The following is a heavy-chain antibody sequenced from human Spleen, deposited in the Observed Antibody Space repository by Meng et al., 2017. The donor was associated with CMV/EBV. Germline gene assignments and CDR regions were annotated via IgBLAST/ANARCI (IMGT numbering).Heavy chain of an antibody. CDR2: INHSGST. V-gene: IGHV4-34*01. D-gene: IGHD3-10*01. CDR1: GGSFSDYY. J-gene: IGHJ5*02. CDR3: ARLRRDYYGSGKFDP. Sequence: GYGGSFSDYYWSWIRQPPKKGLEWIGEINHSGSTNYNPSLKSRVTISVDTSKNQFSLKLSSVTAADTAMYYCARLRRDYYGSGKFDPWGQGTLVTVSS.